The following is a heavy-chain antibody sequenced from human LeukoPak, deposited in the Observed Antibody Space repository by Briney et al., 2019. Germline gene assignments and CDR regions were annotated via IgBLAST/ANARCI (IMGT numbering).Heavy chain of an antibody. CDR1: GFTVTSNY. D-gene: IGHD5-18*01. V-gene: IGHV3-53*01. Sequence: GGSLRLSCAASGFTVTSNYMSWVRQAPGKGLEWVSVIYSGGGTYYADSLKDGFTISRDKTKNTPYLLIISLRGEEKPLFYFAARWGYNGFDMWGQGTMVAVS. J-gene: IGHJ3*02. CDR3: AARWGYNGFDM. CDR2: IYSGGGT.